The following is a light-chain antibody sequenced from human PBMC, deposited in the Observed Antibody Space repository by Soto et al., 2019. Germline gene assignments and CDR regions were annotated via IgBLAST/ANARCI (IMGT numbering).Light chain of an antibody. Sequence: EFVLTQSPGTLSLSPGERATLSCRASQSVSSNLAWYQQKPGQAPRLLIYGASSRATGIPDRFSGSGSGTDFTLTISRLEPEDFAVYYCQQYGSSPTTFGQGTKVDIK. CDR3: QQYGSSPTT. CDR2: GAS. J-gene: IGKJ1*01. V-gene: IGKV3-20*01. CDR1: QSVSSN.